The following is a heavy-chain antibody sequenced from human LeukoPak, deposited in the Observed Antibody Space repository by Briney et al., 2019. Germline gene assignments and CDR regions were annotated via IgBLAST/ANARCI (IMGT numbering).Heavy chain of an antibody. D-gene: IGHD4-17*01. CDR1: GGSFSGYY. CDR2: IYHSGST. Sequence: SETLSLTCAVYGGSFSGYYWSWIRQPPGKGLEWIGYIYHSGSTYYNPSLKSRVTISVDRSKNQFSLKLSSVTAADTAVYYCAREILTTVTEGRSGWFDPWGQGTLVTVSS. CDR3: AREILTTVTEGRSGWFDP. V-gene: IGHV4-30-2*01. J-gene: IGHJ5*02.